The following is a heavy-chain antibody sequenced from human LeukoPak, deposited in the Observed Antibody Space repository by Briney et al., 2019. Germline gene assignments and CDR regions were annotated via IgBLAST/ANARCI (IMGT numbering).Heavy chain of an antibody. CDR3: ARVAGTTVTHPFDY. V-gene: IGHV1-2*02. J-gene: IGHJ4*02. CDR1: GYTFSGYY. D-gene: IGHD4-17*01. Sequence: ASVKVSCKASGYTFSGYYVHWVRQAPGQGLEWMGWINPNSGGTNYAQKFQGRVTMTRDTSISTAYMELSRLRSDDTAVYYCARVAGTTVTHPFDYWGQGTLVTVSS. CDR2: INPNSGGT.